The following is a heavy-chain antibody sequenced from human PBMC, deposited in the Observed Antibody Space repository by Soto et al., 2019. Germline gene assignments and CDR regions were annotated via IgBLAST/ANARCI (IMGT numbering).Heavy chain of an antibody. J-gene: IGHJ6*02. CDR3: ATSRLGYYYYGMDV. Sequence: ASVKVSCKVSGYTLTELSMHWVRQAPGKGLEWMGGFDPEDGETIYAQKFQGRVTMTEDTSTDTAYMELSSLRSEDTAVYYCATSRLGYYYYGMDVWGQGTTVTVSS. CDR1: GYTLTELS. V-gene: IGHV1-24*01. D-gene: IGHD3-9*01. CDR2: FDPEDGET.